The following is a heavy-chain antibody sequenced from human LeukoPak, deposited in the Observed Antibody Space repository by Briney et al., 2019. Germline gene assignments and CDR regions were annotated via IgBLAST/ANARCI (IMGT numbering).Heavy chain of an antibody. CDR2: IKEDGSEK. CDR3: VREGRWTLVSDY. V-gene: IGHV3-7*01. Sequence: GGSLRLSCAASAFAFSTYWMSWLRQAPGKGLEWVACIKEDGSEKYYVDSVKGRFTISRDNAKNSLYLQTNSLRVEDTTVSYCVREGRWTLVSDYWSQGALVTVSS. D-gene: IGHD4-23*01. CDR1: AFAFSTYW. J-gene: IGHJ4*01.